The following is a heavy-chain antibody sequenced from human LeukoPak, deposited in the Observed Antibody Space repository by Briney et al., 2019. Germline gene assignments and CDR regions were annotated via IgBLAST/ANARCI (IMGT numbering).Heavy chain of an antibody. D-gene: IGHD6-19*01. CDR3: ARDRLEYYHGMDV. J-gene: IGHJ6*02. CDR1: GFTFSSYS. V-gene: IGHV3-21*01. CDR2: ISSSSSYI. Sequence: PGGSLRPSCAASGFTFSSYSMNWVRQAPGKGLEWVSSISSSSSYIYYADSVKGRFTISRDNAKNSLYLQMNSLRAEDTAVYYCARDRLEYYHGMDVWGQGTTVTVSS.